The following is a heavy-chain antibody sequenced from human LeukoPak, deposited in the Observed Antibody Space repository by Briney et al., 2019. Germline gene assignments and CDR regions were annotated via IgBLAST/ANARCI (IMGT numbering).Heavy chain of an antibody. D-gene: IGHD3-22*01. CDR1: GFTFDDYA. Sequence: GGSLRLSCAASGFTFDDYAMHWVRQAPGKGLEWVSGISWNSGSIGYADSVKGRFTISRDNAKNSLYLQMNSLRAEDTALYYCAKVDSSGYYQTSFDYWGQGTLVTVSS. CDR3: AKVDSSGYYQTSFDY. V-gene: IGHV3-9*01. CDR2: ISWNSGSI. J-gene: IGHJ4*02.